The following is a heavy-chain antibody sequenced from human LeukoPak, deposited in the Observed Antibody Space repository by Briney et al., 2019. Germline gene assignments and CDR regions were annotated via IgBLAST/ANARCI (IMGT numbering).Heavy chain of an antibody. CDR3: SRESGPFCPFGY. V-gene: IGHV4-4*02. D-gene: IGHD1-26*01. CDR2: ISLAGQT. CDR1: GGSISDTNW. Sequence: PSGTLSLTCGVSGGSISDTNWWSWVRQPPGQGLEWIGEISLAGQTNYNPSLNGRVTMSLDKSSNQLSLHLTSVTAADTATYFCSRESGPFCPFGYWGQGTLVTASS. J-gene: IGHJ4*02.